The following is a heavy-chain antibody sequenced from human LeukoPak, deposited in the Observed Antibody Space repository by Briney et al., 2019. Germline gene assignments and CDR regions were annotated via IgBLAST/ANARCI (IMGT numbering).Heavy chain of an antibody. J-gene: IGHJ4*02. V-gene: IGHV3-7*01. D-gene: IGHD2-2*01. Sequence: PGGSLRLSCVASGFTFSDYCMSWARQTPGKGLEWVANIKKDGSDIYYADSAKGRFTISRDNAKNPLYLQMNSLRDGDTAIDYCARDGSTFDYWGQGTLVTVSS. CDR1: GFTFSDYC. CDR3: ARDGSTFDY. CDR2: IKKDGSDI.